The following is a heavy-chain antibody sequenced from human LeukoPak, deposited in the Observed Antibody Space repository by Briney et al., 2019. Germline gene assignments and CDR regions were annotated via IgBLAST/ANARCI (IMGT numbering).Heavy chain of an antibody. CDR1: GYTLTELS. V-gene: IGHV1-24*01. Sequence: PWASVTVSCKVSGYTLTELSMHWVRQAPGKGREWMGGFDPGDGETIYAQKFQGRVTMTEDTSTDTAYMELSSLRSEDTAVYYCATRPFGIVATTGGFDYWGQGTLVTVSS. D-gene: IGHD1-26*01. J-gene: IGHJ4*02. CDR2: FDPGDGET. CDR3: ATRPFGIVATTGGFDY.